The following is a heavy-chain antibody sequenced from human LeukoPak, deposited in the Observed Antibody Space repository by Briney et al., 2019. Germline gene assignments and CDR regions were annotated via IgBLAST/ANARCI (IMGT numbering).Heavy chain of an antibody. CDR2: IYYSGST. CDR1: GGSISSSSYY. J-gene: IGHJ5*02. D-gene: IGHD2-2*01. Sequence: YPSETLSLTCTVSGGSISSSSYYWGWIRQPPGKGLEWIGSIYYSGSTYYNPSLKSRVTISVDTSKNQFSLKLSSVTAADTAVYYCARDIRTTNWFDPWGQGTLVTVSS. V-gene: IGHV4-39*07. CDR3: ARDIRTTNWFDP.